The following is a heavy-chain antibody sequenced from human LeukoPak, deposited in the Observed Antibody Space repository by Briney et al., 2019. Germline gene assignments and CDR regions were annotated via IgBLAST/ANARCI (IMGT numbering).Heavy chain of an antibody. CDR1: GFTFSSYW. J-gene: IGHJ6*03. Sequence: GGSLRLSCAASGFTFSSYWMSWVRQAPGKGLEWVANIKQDGSEKYYVDSVKGRFTISRDNAKNSLYLQMNSLRAEDTAVYYCARELRGSSWYYYYYYMDVWGKGTTVTISS. CDR3: ARELRGSSWYYYYYYMDV. CDR2: IKQDGSEK. D-gene: IGHD6-13*01. V-gene: IGHV3-7*01.